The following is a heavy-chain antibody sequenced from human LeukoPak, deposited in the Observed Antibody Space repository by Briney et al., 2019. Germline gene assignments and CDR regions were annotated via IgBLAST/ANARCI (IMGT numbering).Heavy chain of an antibody. D-gene: IGHD6-13*01. CDR3: ARPRDSGWSKTWDY. V-gene: IGHV3-7*03. J-gene: IGHJ4*02. CDR1: GFTFRTYW. Sequence: GGSLRLSCEGSGFTFRTYWMTWVRQAPGKGLEWVADIKQDGSEKYYVDSVKGRFTISRDNAQNSLYLQMNSLRAEDTAVYYCARPRDSGWSKTWDYWGQGTLVTVSS. CDR2: IKQDGSEK.